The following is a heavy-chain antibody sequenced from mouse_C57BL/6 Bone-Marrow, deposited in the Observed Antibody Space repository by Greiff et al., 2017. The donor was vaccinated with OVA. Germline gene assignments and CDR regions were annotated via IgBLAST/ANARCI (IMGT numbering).Heavy chain of an antibody. Sequence: SGTVLARPGASVKMSCKTSGYTFTSYWMHWVKQRPGQGLEWIGAIYPGNSDTSYNQKFKGKAKLTAVTSASTAYMELSSLTNEDSAVYFCARSDYYGSRGYAMDYWGQGTSVTVSS. V-gene: IGHV1-5*01. D-gene: IGHD1-1*01. J-gene: IGHJ4*01. CDR3: ARSDYYGSRGYAMDY. CDR1: GYTFTSYW. CDR2: IYPGNSDT.